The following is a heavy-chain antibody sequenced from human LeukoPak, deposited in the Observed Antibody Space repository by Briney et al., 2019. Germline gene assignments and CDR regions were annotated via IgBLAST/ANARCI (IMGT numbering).Heavy chain of an antibody. CDR2: IRYDGSNK. V-gene: IGHV3-30*02. CDR3: AKEPRGGPLTTKYGV. Sequence: GGSLRLSCAASGFTFSSYGMHWVRQAPGKGLEWVAFIRYDGSNKYYADSVKGRFTISRDNSKNTLYLQMNSLRAEDTAVYYCAKEPRGGPLTTKYGVWGQGTLVTVSS. J-gene: IGHJ4*02. D-gene: IGHD1/OR15-1a*01. CDR1: GFTFSSYG.